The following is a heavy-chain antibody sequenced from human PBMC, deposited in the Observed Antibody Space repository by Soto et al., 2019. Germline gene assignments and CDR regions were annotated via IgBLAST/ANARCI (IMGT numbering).Heavy chain of an antibody. J-gene: IGHJ6*02. D-gene: IGHD2-8*01. CDR3: ARDSVRYCRDGVCYQGYGYCAMAV. V-gene: IGHV1-18*01. CDR2: ISASNGNT. CDR1: GYTFTSYG. Sequence: QVQLVQSGAEVKNSGASVKVSCKASGYTFTSYGFSWVRQAPGQGLEWMGWISASNGNTNYSQKLQGRGPMTTYTSTCTAYMELRSLRSDDTATYYCARDSVRYCRDGVCYQGYGYCAMAVWGQGTTVTVS.